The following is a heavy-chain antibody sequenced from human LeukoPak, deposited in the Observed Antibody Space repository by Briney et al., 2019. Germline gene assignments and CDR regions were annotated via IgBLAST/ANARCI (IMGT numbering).Heavy chain of an antibody. D-gene: IGHD3-22*01. Sequence: ASVKVSCKASGYTFTGYYMHWVRQAPGQGLEWMGWINPNSDGTNYAQKFQGRVTMTTDTSTSTAYMELRSLRSDDTAVYYCSRVGYYDSSGYYAFDIWGQGTMVTVSS. CDR1: GYTFTGYY. J-gene: IGHJ3*02. V-gene: IGHV1-2*02. CDR2: INPNSDGT. CDR3: SRVGYYDSSGYYAFDI.